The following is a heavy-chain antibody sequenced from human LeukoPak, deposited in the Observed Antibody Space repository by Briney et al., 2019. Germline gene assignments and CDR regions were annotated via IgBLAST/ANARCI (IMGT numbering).Heavy chain of an antibody. CDR2: IYSGRST. CDR1: GFTVSSNY. V-gene: IGHV3-66*01. J-gene: IGHJ4*02. D-gene: IGHD2-21*02. CDR3: ARDGGDCHFDY. Sequence: GGSLRLSCAASGFTVSSNYMSWVRQAPGKGLEWVSVIYSGRSTYYADSVKGRFTISRDNSKNTLYLQMNSLRAEDTAVYYCARDGGDCHFDYWGQGTLVTVSS.